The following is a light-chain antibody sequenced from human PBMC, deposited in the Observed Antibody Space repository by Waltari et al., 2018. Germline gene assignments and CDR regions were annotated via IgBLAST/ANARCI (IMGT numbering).Light chain of an antibody. CDR2: DAS. CDR3: HQYHNWPLT. V-gene: IGKV3-15*01. J-gene: IGKJ4*01. Sequence: IVMTQSPATLSVSAGERVTLSCRARESVTSSLAWYQQRPGQAPRLLIYDASTRTTGVPARFSGSGSGTDFTLTISSLESEDFAVYYCHQYHNWPLTFGGGTKLEIK. CDR1: ESVTSS.